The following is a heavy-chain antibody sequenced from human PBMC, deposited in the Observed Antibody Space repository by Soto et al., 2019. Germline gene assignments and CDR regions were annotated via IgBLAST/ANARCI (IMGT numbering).Heavy chain of an antibody. CDR3: AKDRLADSSGWFDY. CDR1: GFTFSSYG. V-gene: IGHV3-30*18. J-gene: IGHJ4*02. CDR2: ISYDGSNK. D-gene: IGHD6-19*01. Sequence: GGSLRLSCAASGFTFSSYGMHWVRQAPGKGLEWVAVISYDGSNKYYADSVKGRFTISRDNSKNTLYLQMNSLRAEDTAVYYCAKDRLADSSGWFDYWGQGTLVTVSS.